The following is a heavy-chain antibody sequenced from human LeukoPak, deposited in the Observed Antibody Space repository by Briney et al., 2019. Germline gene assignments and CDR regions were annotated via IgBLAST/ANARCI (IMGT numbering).Heavy chain of an antibody. CDR1: GYTFTSYG. Sequence: GASVKVSCKASGYTFTSYGISWVRQAPGQGLEWMGWISAYNGNTNYAQKLQGRVTMTTDTSTSTAYMELRSLRSDDTAVYYCARDLSLPVAMFWFDPWGQGTLVTASS. D-gene: IGHD2-2*01. V-gene: IGHV1-18*01. J-gene: IGHJ5*02. CDR2: ISAYNGNT. CDR3: ARDLSLPVAMFWFDP.